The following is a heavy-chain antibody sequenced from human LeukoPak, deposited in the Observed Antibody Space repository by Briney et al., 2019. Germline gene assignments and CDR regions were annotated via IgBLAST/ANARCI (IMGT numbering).Heavy chain of an antibody. CDR3: ARGPYGDYGDY. Sequence: ASVKVSCKAFGYTFITYYMHWVRQAPGQGLEWMGIINPSGGTTSYAQKFQGRVTMTRDTSTCTAYMELSSLRSEDTAVYYCARGPYGDYGDYWGQGTLVTVSS. CDR2: INPSGGTT. D-gene: IGHD4-17*01. CDR1: GYTFITYY. V-gene: IGHV1-46*01. J-gene: IGHJ4*02.